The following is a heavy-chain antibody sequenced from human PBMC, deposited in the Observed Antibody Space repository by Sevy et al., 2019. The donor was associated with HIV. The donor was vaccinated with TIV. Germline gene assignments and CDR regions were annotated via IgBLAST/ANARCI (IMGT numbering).Heavy chain of an antibody. V-gene: IGHV3-7*01. J-gene: IGHJ4*02. CDR2: ISQDGSQK. CDR3: ARELWPGDY. CDR1: GFTFSDYF. Sequence: GGSLRLSCAASGFTFSDYFMGWVRKAPGKGLEWIANISQDGSQKNYVDSVKGRFTITRDNAKNLFSLQMNSLRVDDTAVYYCARELWPGDYWGQGTLVTVSS. D-gene: IGHD2-21*01.